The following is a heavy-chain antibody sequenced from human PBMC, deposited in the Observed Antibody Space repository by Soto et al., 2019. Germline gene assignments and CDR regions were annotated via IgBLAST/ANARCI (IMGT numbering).Heavy chain of an antibody. CDR3: AKHGQGYCISTSCSKWFDP. J-gene: IGHJ5*02. V-gene: IGHV3-30*18. CDR2: ISYDGSNK. Sequence: QVQLVESGGGVVQPGRSLRLSCAASGFTFSSYGMHWVRQAPGKGLEWVAVISYDGSNKYYADSVKGRFTISRDNSKNTLYLQMNSLRAEDTAVYYCAKHGQGYCISTSCSKWFDPWGQGTLVTVSS. CDR1: GFTFSSYG. D-gene: IGHD2-2*01.